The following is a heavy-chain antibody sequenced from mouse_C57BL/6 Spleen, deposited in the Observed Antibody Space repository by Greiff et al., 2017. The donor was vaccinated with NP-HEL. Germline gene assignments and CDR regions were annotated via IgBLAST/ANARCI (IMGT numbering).Heavy chain of an antibody. CDR2: ISSGSSTI. V-gene: IGHV5-17*01. J-gene: IGHJ4*01. CDR1: GFTFSDYG. Sequence: EVMLVESGGGLVKPGGSLKLSCAASGFTFSDYGMHWVRQAPEKGLEWVAYISSGSSTIYYADTVKGRFTISRDNAKNTLFLQMTSLRSEDTAMYYCARIYYYGSRYAMDYWGQGTSVTVSS. D-gene: IGHD1-1*01. CDR3: ARIYYYGSRYAMDY.